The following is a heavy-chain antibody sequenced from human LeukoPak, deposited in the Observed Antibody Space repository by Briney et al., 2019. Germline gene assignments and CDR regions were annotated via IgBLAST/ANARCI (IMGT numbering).Heavy chain of an antibody. CDR3: ARDGRFAAYEPDY. CDR2: VSAYDGNT. V-gene: IGHV1-18*01. Sequence: ASVKVSCKASGLTFSNYGITWVRQAPGQGLEWVGWVSAYDGNTNYAQKFQGRVTMTTDTSTSTAHMELRSLRYDDTAVYYCARDGRFAAYEPDYWGQGTLVTVSS. CDR1: GLTFSNYG. J-gene: IGHJ4*02. D-gene: IGHD1-26*01.